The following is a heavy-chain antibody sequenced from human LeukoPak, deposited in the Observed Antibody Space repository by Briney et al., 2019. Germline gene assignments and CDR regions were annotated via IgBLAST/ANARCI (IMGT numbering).Heavy chain of an antibody. CDR3: AKALGYCYDSSGWPYYYFDY. CDR1: GFTFSSYA. Sequence: GGSLRLSCAASGFTFSSYAMSWVRQAPGKGLEWVSAISASGGSAYYADSVKGRFTISRDNSKNTLYLRLNSLRAEDTAVYYCAKALGYCYDSSGWPYYYFDYWGQGTLVTVSS. V-gene: IGHV3-23*01. D-gene: IGHD3-22*01. CDR2: ISASGGSA. J-gene: IGHJ4*02.